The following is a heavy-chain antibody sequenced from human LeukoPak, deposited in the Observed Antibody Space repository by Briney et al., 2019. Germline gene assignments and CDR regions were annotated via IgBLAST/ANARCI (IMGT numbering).Heavy chain of an antibody. V-gene: IGHV3-53*01. CDR3: ARETRLVGVADAFDI. CDR2: ISGDGAST. D-gene: IGHD1-26*01. J-gene: IGHJ3*02. CDR1: GGSIGSYY. Sequence: ETLSLTCTISGGSIGSYYWTWIRQPPGKGLEWVSGISGDGASTHYAESVKGQFTISRDNSKNTLYLQMNSLRAEDTAVYYCARETRLVGVADAFDIWGQGTMVTVSS.